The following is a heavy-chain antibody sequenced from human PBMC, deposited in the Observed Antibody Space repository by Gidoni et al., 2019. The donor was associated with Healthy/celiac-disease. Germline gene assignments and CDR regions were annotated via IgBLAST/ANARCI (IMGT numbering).Heavy chain of an antibody. J-gene: IGHJ3*02. CDR3: ASTTYYYDSSGYYAGWKNAFDI. D-gene: IGHD3-22*01. Sequence: QLQLQESGSGLVKPSQTLSLTCAVSGGSISSGGYSWSWIRPPPGKGLEWNGYISHSGSTYYNPSLKSRVTISVDRSKNQCSLKLSSVTAADTAVYYCASTTYYYDSSGYYAGWKNAFDIWGQGTMVTVSS. CDR2: ISHSGST. CDR1: GGSISSGGYS. V-gene: IGHV4-30-2*01.